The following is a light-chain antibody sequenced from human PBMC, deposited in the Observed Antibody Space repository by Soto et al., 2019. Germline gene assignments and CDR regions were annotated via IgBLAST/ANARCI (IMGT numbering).Light chain of an antibody. CDR1: QNINNW. V-gene: IGKV1D-12*01. CDR2: TTS. CDR3: QQANSFPLT. Sequence: DIQMTQSPSSVSASVGDRVTITCRASQNINNWLAWYQQKPGKDPKLLIYTTSNLQSGVPSRFSGSGSGTDFTLTISSLQHEDFASYYYQQANSFPLTFGGGTKVEIK. J-gene: IGKJ4*01.